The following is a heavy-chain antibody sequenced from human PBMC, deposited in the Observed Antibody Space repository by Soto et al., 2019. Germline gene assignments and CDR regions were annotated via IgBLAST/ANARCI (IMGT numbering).Heavy chain of an antibody. V-gene: IGHV5-51*01. CDR3: AILEIRFLEWFSVAPGVYYGMEG. CDR1: GYSFTSYW. D-gene: IGHD3-3*01. J-gene: IGHJ6*02. CDR2: IYPGDSDT. Sequence: PGESLKISCKGSGYSFTSYWIGWVRQMPGKGLEWMGIIYPGDSDTRYSPSFQGQVTISADKSISTAYLQWSSLKASDAAMYYCAILEIRFLEWFSVAPGVYYGMEGWAQGTRVTVSS.